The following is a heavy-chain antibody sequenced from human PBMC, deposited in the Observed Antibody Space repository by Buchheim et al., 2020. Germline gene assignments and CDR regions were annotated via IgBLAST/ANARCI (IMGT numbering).Heavy chain of an antibody. CDR3: ARGRIAGSSSLNFDY. V-gene: IGHV4-4*02. CDR2: VYHTGST. J-gene: IGHJ4*02. CDR1: GDSISSSSNW. Sequence: QVQLQESGPGLVKPSGTLSLTCAVSGDSISSSSNWWTWVRQPPGKGLEWIGEVYHTGSTYYSEALKSRVTISVDKYKNQFSLKLSYVTAEDTAMYYCARGRIAGSSSLNFDYWGQGTL. D-gene: IGHD6-6*01.